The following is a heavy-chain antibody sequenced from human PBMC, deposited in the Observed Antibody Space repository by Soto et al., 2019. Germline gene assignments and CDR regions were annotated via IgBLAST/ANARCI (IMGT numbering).Heavy chain of an antibody. Sequence: PSETLSLTCTVSGGSISSYYWSWIRQPPGKGLEWIGEINHSGSTNYNPSLKSRVTISVDTSKNQFSLKLSSVTAADTAVYYCARAPSIAARRVRRYFDYWGQGTLVTVSS. CDR1: GGSISSYY. CDR2: INHSGST. J-gene: IGHJ4*02. CDR3: ARAPSIAARRVRRYFDY. V-gene: IGHV4-34*01. D-gene: IGHD6-6*01.